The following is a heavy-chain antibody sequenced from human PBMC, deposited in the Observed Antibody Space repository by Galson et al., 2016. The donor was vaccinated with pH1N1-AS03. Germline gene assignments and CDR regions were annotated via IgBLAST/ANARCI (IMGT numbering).Heavy chain of an antibody. CDR2: ITSAGSSI. CDR3: ARAMYTSGWYGMDV. Sequence: RLSCAASGFIFSSDWMHWVRQVPGKGLVWVSRITSAGSSISYADAVKGRFTTSRDNAKNTLYLQMNSLRAEDTAVYHCARAMYTSGWYGMDVWGQGTTVTVSS. V-gene: IGHV3-74*01. D-gene: IGHD6-19*01. CDR1: GFIFSSDW. J-gene: IGHJ6*02.